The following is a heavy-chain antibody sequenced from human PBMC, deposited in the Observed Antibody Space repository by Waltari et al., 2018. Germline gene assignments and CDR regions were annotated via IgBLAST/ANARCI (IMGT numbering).Heavy chain of an antibody. CDR2: IYYSGST. Sequence: QLQLQESGPGLVKPSETLSLTCTVSGGSISSSSYYWGWIRQPPGKGLEWIGRIYYSGSTYYHPSLKSRVTISVDTSKNQFSLKLSSVTAADTAVYYCAPEYYDSSGYYQYNWFDPWGQGTLVTVSS. J-gene: IGHJ5*02. CDR3: APEYYDSSGYYQYNWFDP. CDR1: GGSISSSSYY. V-gene: IGHV4-39*01. D-gene: IGHD3-22*01.